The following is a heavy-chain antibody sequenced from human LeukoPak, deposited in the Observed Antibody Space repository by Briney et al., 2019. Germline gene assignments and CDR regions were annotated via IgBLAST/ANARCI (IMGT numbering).Heavy chain of an antibody. J-gene: IGHJ4*02. CDR1: GFTFRSYA. CDR2: ISGSGGST. CDR3: AKDPAWEGYGGNSVGY. D-gene: IGHD4-23*01. V-gene: IGHV3-23*01. Sequence: PGGSLRLSCAASGFTFRSYAMSWVRQAPGKGLEWVSAISGSGGSTYYADSVKGRFTISRDNSKNTLYLQMNSLRAEDTAVYYCAKDPAWEGYGGNSVGYWGQGTLVTVSS.